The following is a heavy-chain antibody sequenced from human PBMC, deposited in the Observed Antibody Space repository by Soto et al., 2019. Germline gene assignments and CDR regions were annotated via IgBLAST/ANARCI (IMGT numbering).Heavy chain of an antibody. CDR1: GYTFLSYS. J-gene: IGHJ6*02. Sequence: QVQLVQSGSEMKKTGASVKVSCKASGYTFLSYSITWVRQAPGQGLEWMGWIDTYTGNTNYEQKFQGRVTMTPDSSKSTAYMELRSLTYDGSAIYYCARDYDLADNYGMDVLGQGTTVIVSS. CDR3: ARDYDLADNYGMDV. D-gene: IGHD5-12*01. CDR2: IDTYTGNT. V-gene: IGHV1-18*01.